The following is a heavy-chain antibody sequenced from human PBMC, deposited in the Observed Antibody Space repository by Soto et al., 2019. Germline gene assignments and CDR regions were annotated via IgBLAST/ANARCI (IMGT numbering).Heavy chain of an antibody. CDR3: ASDTSGNYDFWSGFDY. CDR2: INPSGGST. V-gene: IGHV1-46*01. D-gene: IGHD3-3*01. CDR1: GYTFTSYY. J-gene: IGHJ4*02. Sequence: QVQLVQSGAEVKKPGASVKVSCKASGYTFTSYYMHWVRQAPGQGLEWMGIINPSGGSTSYAQKFQGRVTMTRDTSTSTVYMELSSLRSEDTAVYYCASDTSGNYDFWSGFDYWGQGTLVTVSS.